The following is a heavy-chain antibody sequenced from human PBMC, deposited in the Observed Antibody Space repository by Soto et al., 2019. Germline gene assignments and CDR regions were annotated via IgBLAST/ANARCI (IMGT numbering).Heavy chain of an antibody. J-gene: IGHJ4*02. CDR2: ISPGGDNI. D-gene: IGHD2-8*01. CDR3: VTETQWYFDD. CDR1: GFIFSLRY. V-gene: IGHV3-11*01. Sequence: GGSLRLSCAASGFIFSLRYMSWIRQAPGRGLEWVSYISPGGDNIHYADFVKGRFTISRDNPKDSLYLQMNSLRVEDTAVYYCVTETQWYFDDWGQGTLVTVSS.